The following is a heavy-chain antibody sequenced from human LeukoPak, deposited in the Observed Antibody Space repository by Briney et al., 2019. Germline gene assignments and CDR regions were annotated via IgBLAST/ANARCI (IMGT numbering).Heavy chain of an antibody. Sequence: SETLSLTCTVSGGSISSGGYYWSWIRQPPGKGLEWIGYIYHSGSTYYNPSLKSRVTISVDRSKNQFSLKLGSVTAADTAVYYCAAIEGIVVVPAAYFDYWGQGTLVTVSS. D-gene: IGHD2-2*01. CDR1: GGSISSGGYY. J-gene: IGHJ4*02. CDR2: IYHSGST. CDR3: AAIEGIVVVPAAYFDY. V-gene: IGHV4-30-2*01.